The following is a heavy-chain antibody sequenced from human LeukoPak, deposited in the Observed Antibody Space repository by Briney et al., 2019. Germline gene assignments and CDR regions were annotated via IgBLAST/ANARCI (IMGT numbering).Heavy chain of an antibody. CDR2: ISSSSSTV. CDR3: ARESTGTTGNWFDP. Sequence: PGGFLRLSCAASGFTFSSYSMNWVRQAPGKGLEWLSYISSSSSTVYYADSVKGRFTISRDNAKNSLYLQMNSLRAEDTAVYYCARESTGTTGNWFDPWGQGTLVTVSS. D-gene: IGHD1-7*01. J-gene: IGHJ5*02. CDR1: GFTFSSYS. V-gene: IGHV3-48*01.